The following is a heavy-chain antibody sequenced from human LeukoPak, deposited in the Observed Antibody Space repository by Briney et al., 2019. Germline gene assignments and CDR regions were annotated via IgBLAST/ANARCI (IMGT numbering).Heavy chain of an antibody. CDR2: ISSSSSTI. J-gene: IGHJ5*02. Sequence: GGSLRLSCAASGFTFSSYSMNWVRQAPGKGLEWVSYISSSSSTIYYADSVKGRFTISRDNAKNSLYLQMNSLRAEDTAVYYCARDRGTVRGRYNWFDPWGQGTLVTVSS. CDR3: ARDRGTVRGRYNWFDP. D-gene: IGHD1-1*01. CDR1: GFTFSSYS. V-gene: IGHV3-48*01.